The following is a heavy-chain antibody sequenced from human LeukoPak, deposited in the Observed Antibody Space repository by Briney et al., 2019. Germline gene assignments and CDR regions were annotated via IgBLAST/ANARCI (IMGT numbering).Heavy chain of an antibody. CDR1: GFTFSSHW. CDR3: ARDRGYDSGFDY. Sequence: GGSLRLSCAASGFTFSSHWMSWVRQAPGKGLEWVANIKQDGSEKYYVDSVKGRFTISRDNAKNSLYLQMNSLRAEDTAVYYCARDRGYDSGFDYWGQGTLVTVSS. CDR2: IKQDGSEK. J-gene: IGHJ4*02. D-gene: IGHD5-12*01. V-gene: IGHV3-7*01.